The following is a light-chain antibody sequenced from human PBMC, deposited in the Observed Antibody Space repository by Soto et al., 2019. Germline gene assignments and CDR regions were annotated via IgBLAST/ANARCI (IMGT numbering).Light chain of an antibody. J-gene: IGKJ5*01. CDR3: QQSNSFPIT. V-gene: IGKV1D-12*01. Sequence: DIQMTQSPSSVSASVGDRVTITWRASQGISSWLGWDQQKPGKAPKLLIYAASSLQSGVPSRFSGSGSGTDFTLTISSLETEDFATYYCQQSNSFPITFGQGTRLEIK. CDR2: AAS. CDR1: QGISSW.